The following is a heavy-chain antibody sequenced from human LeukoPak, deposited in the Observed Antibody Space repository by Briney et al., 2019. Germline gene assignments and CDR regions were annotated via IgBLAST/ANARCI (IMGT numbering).Heavy chain of an antibody. CDR1: EFTYG. V-gene: IGHV3-21*01. CDR3: ARDESYDYESNGYLDF. CDR2: ISSSGSNT. J-gene: IGHJ4*02. Sequence: PGGSLRLSCAASEFTYGMNWVRQAPGKGLECVSAISSSGSNTYYADSVKGRFTISRDNAKNLVYLQMSSLRAEDTAIYYCARDESYDYESNGYLDFWGQGTVVTVSS. D-gene: IGHD3-22*01.